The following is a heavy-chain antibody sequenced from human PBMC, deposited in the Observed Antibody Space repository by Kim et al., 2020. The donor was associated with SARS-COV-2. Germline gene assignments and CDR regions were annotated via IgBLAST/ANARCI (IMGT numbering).Heavy chain of an antibody. D-gene: IGHD2-2*01. Sequence: GGSLRLSCAASGFTFGTYAMSWVRQAPGKGLEWVSGISGSGGSTYYADSVKGRFTISRDSSKNTLYLQMNSLTADDTALYYCARTRSCSSSSCYVDYWGRGTLVTVSS. J-gene: IGHJ4*02. CDR2: ISGSGGST. V-gene: IGHV3-23*01. CDR3: ARTRSCSSSSCYVDY. CDR1: GFTFGTYA.